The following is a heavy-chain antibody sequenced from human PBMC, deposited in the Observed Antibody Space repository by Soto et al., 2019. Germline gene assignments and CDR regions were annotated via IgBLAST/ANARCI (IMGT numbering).Heavy chain of an antibody. D-gene: IGHD6-19*01. CDR3: ASYSSGWSPHFDY. CDR2: SYYSGTT. CDR1: GASISVHSYY. Sequence: PSETLSLTCTVSGASISVHSYYWTWIRQPPGKGLEWIGSSYYSGTTYFNPSLKSRATISVDTSKNQFSLRLTSVTAADTAIYYCASYSSGWSPHFDYWGQGTLVTVSS. J-gene: IGHJ4*02. V-gene: IGHV4-39*01.